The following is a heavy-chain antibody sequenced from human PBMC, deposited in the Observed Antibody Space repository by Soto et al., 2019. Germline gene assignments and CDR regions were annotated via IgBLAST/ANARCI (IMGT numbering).Heavy chain of an antibody. J-gene: IGHJ4*02. Sequence: QVQLQESGPGLVKPSETLSLTCTVSGGSISGHYWSWIRQPAGKGLEWIGRIYSSGTTKYTPTLKSRVTMSIDTSKNQFSLRLNSGTAADTAVYYWARDLSVGPEEYLDVWGQGTLVTVSS. V-gene: IGHV4-4*07. D-gene: IGHD3-9*01. CDR1: GGSISGHY. CDR2: IYSSGTT. CDR3: ARDLSVGPEEYLDV.